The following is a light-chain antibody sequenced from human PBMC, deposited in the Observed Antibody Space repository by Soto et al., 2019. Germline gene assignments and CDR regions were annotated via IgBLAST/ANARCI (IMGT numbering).Light chain of an antibody. CDR1: ESISNN. J-gene: IGKJ1*01. V-gene: IGKV3-15*01. Sequence: EIVMTQSPATLSGSPGERATLSCRSGESISNNLAWYQQKPGQAPRLLIYGAATRAAGVPARFSGRGSGTEFTLTISSLQSEDFGVYYCQQYNNWPGTFGRGTKVEIK. CDR3: QQYNNWPGT. CDR2: GAA.